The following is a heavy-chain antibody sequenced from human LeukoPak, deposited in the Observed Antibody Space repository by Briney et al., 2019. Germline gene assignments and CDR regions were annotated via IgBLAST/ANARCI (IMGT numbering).Heavy chain of an antibody. CDR1: GGSFSGYY. J-gene: IGHJ4*02. D-gene: IGHD3-10*01. Sequence: KPSETLSLTCAVYGGSFSGYYWSWIRQPPGKGLEWIGEINHSGSTNYNPSLKSRVTISVDTSKNQFSLKLSSVTAADTAVYYCARQSITMVRGVIPLGYWGQGTLVTVSS. CDR2: INHSGST. CDR3: ARQSITMVRGVIPLGY. V-gene: IGHV4-34*01.